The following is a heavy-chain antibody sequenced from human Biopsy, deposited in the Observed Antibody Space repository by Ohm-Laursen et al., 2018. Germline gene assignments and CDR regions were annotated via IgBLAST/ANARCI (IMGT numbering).Heavy chain of an antibody. V-gene: IGHV1-69*04. CDR3: ARGGSGSGYYGMDV. Sequence: SVKVSCKASGGTFNKYGIFWVRQAPGQGLEWMGRIIPIVDIVNYAQRFQGRVTMTADKSTSTAYLDLSSLISEDTAVYYCARGGSGSGYYGMDVWGQGTTVTVSS. CDR1: GGTFNKYG. J-gene: IGHJ6*02. D-gene: IGHD3-10*01. CDR2: IIPIVDIV.